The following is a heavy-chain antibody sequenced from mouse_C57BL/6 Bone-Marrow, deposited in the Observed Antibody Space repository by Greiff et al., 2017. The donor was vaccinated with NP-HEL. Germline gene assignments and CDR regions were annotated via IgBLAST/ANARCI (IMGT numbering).Heavy chain of an antibody. D-gene: IGHD1-1*01. CDR1: GYTFTSYG. CDR2: IYPRSGNT. V-gene: IGHV1-81*01. Sequence: VKLMESGAELARPGASVKLSCKASGYTFTSYGISWVKQRTGQGLEWIGEIYPRSGNTYYNEKFKGKATLTADKSSSTAYMELRSLTSEDSAVYFCARHYYGSSYDFDYWGQGTTLTVSS. J-gene: IGHJ2*01. CDR3: ARHYYGSSYDFDY.